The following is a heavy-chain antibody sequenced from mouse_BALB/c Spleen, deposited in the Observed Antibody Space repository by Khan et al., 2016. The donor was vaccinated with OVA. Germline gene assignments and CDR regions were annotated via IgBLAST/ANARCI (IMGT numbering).Heavy chain of an antibody. CDR2: INTYTGEP. CDR1: GFTFTNYG. D-gene: IGHD2-14*01. V-gene: IGHV9-3-1*01. CDR3: AREGYDGMMDF. Sequence: QIQLVQSGPELKKPGETVQISCKASGFTFTNYGMNWVRQAPGKGLKWMGWINTYTGEPTFTDDFKGRFAFSLETSASTAYLQINSLKNEDTATYDCAREGYDGMMDFWGQGTTVTVAS. J-gene: IGHJ4*01.